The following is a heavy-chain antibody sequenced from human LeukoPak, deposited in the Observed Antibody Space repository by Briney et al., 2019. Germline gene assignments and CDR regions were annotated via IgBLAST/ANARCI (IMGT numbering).Heavy chain of an antibody. Sequence: GSLRLSCAASGFTFSNSAMSWVRRAPGKGLEWVSTLSGSGITTYYADSVKGRFTISRDNSKNTLYLQMNSLRAEDTAVYYCAKDGGAYNWNCGGGFDYWGQGTLVTVSS. D-gene: IGHD1-7*01. V-gene: IGHV3-23*01. J-gene: IGHJ4*02. CDR2: LSGSGITT. CDR1: GFTFSNSA. CDR3: AKDGGAYNWNCGGGFDY.